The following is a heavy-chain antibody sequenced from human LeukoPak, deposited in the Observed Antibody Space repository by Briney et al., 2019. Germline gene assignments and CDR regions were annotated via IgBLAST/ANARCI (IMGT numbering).Heavy chain of an antibody. Sequence: PSETLSLTCAVYGGSFSGYYWSWIRQPPGKGLEWIGEINHSGSTNYNPSLKSRVTISVDTSKNQFSLKLSSVTAADTAVYYCARPRRTVAKHYYYYYYMDVWGKGTTVTVSS. CDR1: GGSFSGYY. D-gene: IGHD4-23*01. V-gene: IGHV4-34*01. J-gene: IGHJ6*03. CDR3: ARPRRTVAKHYYYYYYMDV. CDR2: INHSGST.